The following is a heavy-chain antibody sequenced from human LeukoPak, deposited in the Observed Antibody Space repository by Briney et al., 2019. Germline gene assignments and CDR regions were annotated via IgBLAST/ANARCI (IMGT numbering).Heavy chain of an antibody. CDR2: ISLDGTKK. V-gene: IGHV3-30*03. J-gene: IGHJ4*02. Sequence: GGSLRLSCVASGFTFSAYVMHWVRQAPGKGLEWVAMISLDGTKKEYAESMKGRFTISRDNAKNSLYLQMNSLRAEDTAVYYCARDHTDWGQGTLVTVSS. D-gene: IGHD4-17*01. CDR3: ARDHTD. CDR1: GFTFSAYV.